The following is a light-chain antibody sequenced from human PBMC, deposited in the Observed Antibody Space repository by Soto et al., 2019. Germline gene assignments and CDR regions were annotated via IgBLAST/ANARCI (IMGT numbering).Light chain of an antibody. Sequence: QSALTQPASVSGSPGQSITISCTGTRSDVGTYNFVSWYQQHPGKAPKLIIYDVSNRPSGVSNRFSGSKSGNTASLTISGLQADDESDYYCSSFTSPNTRWVFGGGTKVTVL. J-gene: IGLJ3*02. CDR2: DVS. V-gene: IGLV2-14*03. CDR1: RSDVGTYNF. CDR3: SSFTSPNTRWV.